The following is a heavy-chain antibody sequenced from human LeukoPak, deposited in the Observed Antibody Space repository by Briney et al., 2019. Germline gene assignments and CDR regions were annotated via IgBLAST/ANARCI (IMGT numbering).Heavy chain of an antibody. CDR3: ARGYRAATGFDY. V-gene: IGHV1-3*01. J-gene: IGHJ4*02. Sequence: VASVKVSCKASGYTFTSYAMHWVRQAPGQRLEWMGWINAGNGNTKYSQKFQGRVTITRDTSASTAYMELSSLRSEDTAVYYCARGYRAATGFDYWGQGTLVTVSS. CDR2: INAGNGNT. CDR1: GYTFTSYA. D-gene: IGHD2-15*01.